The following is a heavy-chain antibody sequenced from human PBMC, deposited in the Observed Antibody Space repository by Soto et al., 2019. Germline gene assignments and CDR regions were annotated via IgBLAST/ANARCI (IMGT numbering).Heavy chain of an antibody. Sequence: GESLKISCKASGYIIKNYWIGWVRQMPGQGLEWMGIIFPDDSDTRYSPSFQGHATISVDKSISTAYVQWSSLKASDSAIYYCFRGGVTSRTFDYWGQGTLVTVSS. J-gene: IGHJ4*02. CDR1: GYIIKNYW. V-gene: IGHV5-51*01. D-gene: IGHD3-16*01. CDR2: IFPDDSDT. CDR3: FRGGVTSRTFDY.